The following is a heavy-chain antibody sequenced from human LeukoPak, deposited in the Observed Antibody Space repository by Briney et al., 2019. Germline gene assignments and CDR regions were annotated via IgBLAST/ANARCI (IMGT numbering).Heavy chain of an antibody. CDR3: VTDWPVW. CDR2: ISSSGTTI. J-gene: IGHJ4*02. D-gene: IGHD3-16*01. V-gene: IGHV3-48*02. CDR1: GFSFSANN. Sequence: GGSLRLSCVGSGFSFSANNMHWMRHAAGKGPEWLSFISSSGTTIRYADSVRDRFFISRDNAKYSLYLQMSSLRDEDTALYYCVTDWPVWWGQGTLVTVSS.